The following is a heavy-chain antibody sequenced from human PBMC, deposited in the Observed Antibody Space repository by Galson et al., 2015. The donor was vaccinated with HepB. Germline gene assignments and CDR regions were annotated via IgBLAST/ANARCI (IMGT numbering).Heavy chain of an antibody. D-gene: IGHD3-10*01. CDR2: IKQDGSEK. CDR3: ARDAIWFGEFSYY. J-gene: IGHJ4*02. CDR1: YW. Sequence: YWMSWVRQAPGKGLEWVANIKQDGSEKYYVDSVKGRFTISRDNAKNSLYLQMNSLRAEDTAVYYCARDAIWFGEFSYYWGQGTLVTVSS. V-gene: IGHV3-7*01.